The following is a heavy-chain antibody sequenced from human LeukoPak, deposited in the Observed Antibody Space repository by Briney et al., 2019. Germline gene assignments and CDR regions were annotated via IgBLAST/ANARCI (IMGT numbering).Heavy chain of an antibody. CDR2: INHSGST. V-gene: IGHV4-34*01. CDR3: VSDSSGYLTDY. CDR1: GGSFSGYY. D-gene: IGHD3-22*01. Sequence: SETLSLTCAVYGGSFSGYYWSWIRQPPGKGLEWIGEINHSGSTNYNPSLKSRVTISVDTSKNQFSLKLSSVTAADTAVYYCVSDSSGYLTDYWGQGTLVTVSS. J-gene: IGHJ4*02.